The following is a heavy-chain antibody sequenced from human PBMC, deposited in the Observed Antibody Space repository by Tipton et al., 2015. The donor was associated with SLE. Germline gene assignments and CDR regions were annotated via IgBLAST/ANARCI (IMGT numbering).Heavy chain of an antibody. J-gene: IGHJ3*02. CDR1: GGSISSYY. D-gene: IGHD2-15*01. Sequence: TLSLTCTVSGGSISSYYWSWIRQPAGKGLEWIGRIYTTGSTNYNPSLKSRVTMSVDTSKNQFSLKLSSVTAADTAVYYCAKCGNIVVDPGAFDIWGQGTMVTVSS. CDR3: AKCGNIVVDPGAFDI. V-gene: IGHV4-4*07. CDR2: IYTTGST.